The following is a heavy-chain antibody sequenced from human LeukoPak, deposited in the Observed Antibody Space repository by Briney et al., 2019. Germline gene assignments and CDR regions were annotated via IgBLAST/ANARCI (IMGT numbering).Heavy chain of an antibody. Sequence: PSENLSLTCTVSGGSITNYYWNWIRQPPGKDLEWIGCVSYSGRTHYSSALKSRVTISVDTSKNQFSLNLRSVTAADTAVYYCARPGRQDAYNGHYWYFDLWGRGTLVTVSS. CDR3: ARPGRQDAYNGHYWYFDL. J-gene: IGHJ2*01. CDR2: VSYSGRT. CDR1: GGSITNYY. V-gene: IGHV4-59*01. D-gene: IGHD5-24*01.